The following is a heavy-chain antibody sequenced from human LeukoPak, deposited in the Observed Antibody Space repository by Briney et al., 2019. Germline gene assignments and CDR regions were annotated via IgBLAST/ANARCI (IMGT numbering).Heavy chain of an antibody. J-gene: IGHJ4*02. CDR2: ISSGGTYE. Sequence: GKSLRLSCAASGFTFSNYAMHWVRQAPGKGLEWVSLISSGGTYEYYADSVKGRFTISRDNSKNTLYLQLNSLRAEDTAVYYRARDSTYYYDSGSSGPHYFDNWGQGTLVTVSS. D-gene: IGHD3-10*01. V-gene: IGHV3-30*01. CDR1: GFTFSNYA. CDR3: ARDSTYYYDSGSSGPHYFDN.